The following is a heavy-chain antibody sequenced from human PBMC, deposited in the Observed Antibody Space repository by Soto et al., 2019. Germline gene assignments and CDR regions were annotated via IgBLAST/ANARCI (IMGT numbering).Heavy chain of an antibody. CDR3: AQHRGIIVKAGDAFDV. D-gene: IGHD3-16*02. J-gene: IGHJ3*01. Sequence: PGPSLRLSCASSGFTLSMSAVSWVRQAPGKGLEWVSYISDSGDRTYYADSVKGRFTISRDRSKNTVSLQMDSLRAEDTAVYYCAQHRGIIVKAGDAFDVWGQGTKVT. CDR1: GFTLSMSA. CDR2: ISDSGDRT. V-gene: IGHV3-23*01.